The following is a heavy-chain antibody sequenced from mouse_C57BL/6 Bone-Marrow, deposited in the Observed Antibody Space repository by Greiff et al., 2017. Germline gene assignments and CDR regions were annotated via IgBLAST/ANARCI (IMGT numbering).Heavy chain of an antibody. Sequence: QVQLQQPGAELVRPGTSVKLSCKASGSTFTSYWLHWVKQRPGQGLEWIGVIDPSDSSTNYNQKFKGKSTLTVDTAASTAYMQLSSLTSEVSAVYYCAHITTVVPFDYWGQGTTLTVSS. CDR3: AHITTVVPFDY. CDR2: IDPSDSST. J-gene: IGHJ2*01. V-gene: IGHV1-59*01. CDR1: GSTFTSYW. D-gene: IGHD1-1*01.